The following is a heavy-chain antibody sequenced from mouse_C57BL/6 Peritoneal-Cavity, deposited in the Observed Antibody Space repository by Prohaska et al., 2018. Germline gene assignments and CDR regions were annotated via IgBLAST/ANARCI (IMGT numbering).Heavy chain of an antibody. Sequence: GAELVKPGASVKMSCKASGYTFTSYWITWVKQRPGQGLEWIGDIYPGSGSTNYNEKFKSKATLTVDTSSSTAYMQLSSLTSEDSAVYSCAREGSITTVVGEDYWGQGTTLTVSS. CDR1: GYTFTSYW. D-gene: IGHD1-1*01. J-gene: IGHJ2*01. CDR3: AREGSITTVVGEDY. V-gene: IGHV1-55*01. CDR2: IYPGSGST.